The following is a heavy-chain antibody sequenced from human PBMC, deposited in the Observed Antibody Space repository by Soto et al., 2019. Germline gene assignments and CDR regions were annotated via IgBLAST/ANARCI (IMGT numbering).Heavy chain of an antibody. CDR2: IIPIFGTA. CDR3: AREGGGNSTRGYYYYGMDV. J-gene: IGHJ6*02. Sequence: SVKVSCKASGGTFSSYAISWVRQAPGQGLEWMGGIIPIFGTANYAQKFQGRVTITADESTSTAYMELSSLRSEDTAVYYCAREGGGNSTRGYYYYGMDVWGQGTTVTVSS. CDR1: GGTFSSYA. D-gene: IGHD2-21*02. V-gene: IGHV1-69*13.